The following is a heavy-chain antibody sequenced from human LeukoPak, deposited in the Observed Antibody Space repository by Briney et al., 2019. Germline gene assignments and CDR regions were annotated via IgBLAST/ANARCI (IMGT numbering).Heavy chain of an antibody. V-gene: IGHV5-51*01. Sequence: GESLKISCKGSGYTFTSYWIAWVRQMPGKGLECMGIIYPGDSDTRYSPSFQGHVTFSVDNSISTAYLQWSSLKASDTAMYYCARREWELLHFDYWGQGTLVTVSS. CDR2: IYPGDSDT. D-gene: IGHD1-26*01. J-gene: IGHJ4*02. CDR1: GYTFTSYW. CDR3: ARREWELLHFDY.